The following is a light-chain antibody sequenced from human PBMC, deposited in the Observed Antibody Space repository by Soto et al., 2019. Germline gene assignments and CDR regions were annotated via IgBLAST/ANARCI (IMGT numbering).Light chain of an antibody. CDR3: QQYDNSPRT. CDR1: QSISSY. Sequence: DILLTQSPSSLSSSVGDRATITCRASQSISSYLNWYQQKPGKAPKLLIYAASSLQSGVPSRFSGSGSGTEFTLTISNLQPDDFATYFCQQYDNSPRTFGQGTKVDIK. J-gene: IGKJ1*01. CDR2: AAS. V-gene: IGKV1-39*01.